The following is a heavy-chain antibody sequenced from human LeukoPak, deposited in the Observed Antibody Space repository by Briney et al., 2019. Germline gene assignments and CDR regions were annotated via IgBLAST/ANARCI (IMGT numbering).Heavy chain of an antibody. CDR1: GFTFSSYA. CDR2: ISGSGGST. Sequence: RGSLRLSCAASGFTFSSYAMRWVRQAPGKGLEWVSAISGSGGSTYYADSVKGRFTISRDNSKNTLYLQMNSLSAEDTAVYYCAKIAYYYDSSGYLYPDALDIWGQGTMVTVSS. D-gene: IGHD3-22*01. CDR3: AKIAYYYDSSGYLYPDALDI. V-gene: IGHV3-23*01. J-gene: IGHJ3*02.